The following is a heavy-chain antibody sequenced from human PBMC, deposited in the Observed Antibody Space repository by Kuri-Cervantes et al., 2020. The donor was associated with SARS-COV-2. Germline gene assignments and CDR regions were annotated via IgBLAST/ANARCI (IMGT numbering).Heavy chain of an antibody. D-gene: IGHD4-17*01. CDR1: AYTFTSYD. Sequence: AAVKVSCKASAYTFTSYDINWVRQATGQGLEWMGWINPNSGNTGYAQKFQGRVTITRNTSISTAYMELSSLRSDDTAVYYCARDLRTTVTTGAFDIWGQGTMVTVSS. CDR3: ARDLRTTVTTGAFDI. CDR2: INPNSGNT. V-gene: IGHV1-8*03. J-gene: IGHJ3*02.